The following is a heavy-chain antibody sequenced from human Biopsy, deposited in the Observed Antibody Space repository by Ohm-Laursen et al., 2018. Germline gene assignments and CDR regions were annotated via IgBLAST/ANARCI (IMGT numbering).Heavy chain of an antibody. J-gene: IGHJ4*02. CDR3: AKGESLLDPFRNSFDY. CDR1: GFTFTNYA. V-gene: IGHV3-23*01. Sequence: SLRLSCAASGFTFTNYAMTWVRQAPGKGLEWVSAISDTGGSTYYADSVKGRFTISRDNSKNTLYLQMNSLRADETAVYYCAKGESLLDPFRNSFDYWGQGTPVTVSS. CDR2: ISDTGGST.